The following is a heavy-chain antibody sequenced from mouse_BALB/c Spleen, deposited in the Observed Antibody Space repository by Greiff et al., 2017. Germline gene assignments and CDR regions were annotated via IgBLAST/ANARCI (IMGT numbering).Heavy chain of an antibody. J-gene: IGHJ2*01. V-gene: IGHV1-4*02. Sequence: QVQLKESAAELARPGASVKMSCKASGYTFTSYTMHWVKQRPGQGLEWIGYINPSSGYTEYNQKFKDKTTLTADKSSSTAYMQLSSLTSEDSAVYYCARFYGYYFDYWGQGTTLTVSS. CDR3: ARFYGYYFDY. D-gene: IGHD1-2*01. CDR2: INPSSGYT. CDR1: GYTFTSYT.